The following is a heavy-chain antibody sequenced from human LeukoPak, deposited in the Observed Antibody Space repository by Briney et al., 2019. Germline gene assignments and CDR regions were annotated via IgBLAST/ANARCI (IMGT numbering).Heavy chain of an antibody. Sequence: ASVKVSCKVSGYTLTELSMHWVRQAPGKGLEWMGGFDPEDGETIYAQKFQGRVTMTEDTSTDTAYMKLSSLRSEDTAVYYCATGVGYYGSGNYWGQGTLVTVSS. D-gene: IGHD3-10*01. CDR3: ATGVGYYGSGNY. V-gene: IGHV1-24*01. CDR1: GYTLTELS. CDR2: FDPEDGET. J-gene: IGHJ4*02.